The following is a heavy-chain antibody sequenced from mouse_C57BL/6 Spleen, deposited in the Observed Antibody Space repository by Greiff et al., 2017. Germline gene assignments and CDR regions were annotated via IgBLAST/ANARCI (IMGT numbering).Heavy chain of an antibody. D-gene: IGHD2-2*01. J-gene: IGHJ2*01. CDR2: IYPRDGST. V-gene: IGHV1-85*01. Sequence: VMLVESGPELVKPGASVKLSCKASGYTFTSYDINWVKQRPGQGLEWIGWIYPRDGSTKYNEKFKGKATLTVDTSSSTAYMELHSLTSEDSAVYFCARSRGYDGFDYWGQGTTLTVSS. CDR1: GYTFTSYD. CDR3: ARSRGYDGFDY.